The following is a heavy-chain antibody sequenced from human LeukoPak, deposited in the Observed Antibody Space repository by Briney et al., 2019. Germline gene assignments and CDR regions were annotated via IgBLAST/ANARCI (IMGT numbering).Heavy chain of an antibody. CDR3: ARGTIFGVVKGVPYYYGMDV. D-gene: IGHD3-3*01. Sequence: SVKVSCKASGGTFSSYAISWVRQAPGQGLEWMGGIIPIFGTANYAQKFQGRVTITADESTSTAYMELSSLRSEDTAVYYCARGTIFGVVKGVPYYYGMDVWGQGTTVTVSS. CDR2: IIPIFGTA. V-gene: IGHV1-69*13. CDR1: GGTFSSYA. J-gene: IGHJ6*02.